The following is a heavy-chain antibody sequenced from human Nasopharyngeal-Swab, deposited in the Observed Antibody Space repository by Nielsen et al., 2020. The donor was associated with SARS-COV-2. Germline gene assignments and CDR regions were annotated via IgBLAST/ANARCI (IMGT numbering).Heavy chain of an antibody. V-gene: IGHV3-72*01. CDR3: ARGLNSFDC. D-gene: IGHD3-16*01. Sequence: GESLKISCAASGFTLSDHYMDWVRQAPGKGLEWVGRSRNKANSYTTEYAASVKGRFAISRGESKNSLYLQMNSLKPEDTAVYYCARGLNSFDCWGQGTLVTVSS. J-gene: IGHJ4*02. CDR2: SRNKANSYTT. CDR1: GFTLSDHY.